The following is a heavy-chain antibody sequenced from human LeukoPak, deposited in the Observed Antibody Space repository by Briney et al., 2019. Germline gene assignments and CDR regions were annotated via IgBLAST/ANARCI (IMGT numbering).Heavy chain of an antibody. Sequence: SETLSLTCTVSGGSISSYYWSWIRQPPGKGLEWIGYIYYSGSTNYNPSLKSRVTISVDTSKNQFSLKLSSVTAADTAVYYCARVYMVRGVITSTTWGQGTLVTVSS. V-gene: IGHV4-59*01. CDR1: GGSISSYY. CDR2: IYYSGST. D-gene: IGHD3-10*01. J-gene: IGHJ4*02. CDR3: ARVYMVRGVITSTT.